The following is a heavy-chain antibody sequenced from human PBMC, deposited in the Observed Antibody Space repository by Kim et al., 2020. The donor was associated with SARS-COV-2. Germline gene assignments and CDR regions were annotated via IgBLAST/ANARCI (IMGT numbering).Heavy chain of an antibody. Sequence: ASVKVSCKASGYTFTSYGISWVRQAPGQGLEWMGWISAYNGNTNYAQKLQGRVTMTTDTSTSTDYMELRSLRSDDTAVYYCARDRGIYSGYDYGMIVQDYWGQGTLVTVSS. D-gene: IGHD5-12*01. J-gene: IGHJ4*02. CDR2: ISAYNGNT. CDR1: GYTFTSYG. CDR3: ARDRGIYSGYDYGMIVQDY. V-gene: IGHV1-18*04.